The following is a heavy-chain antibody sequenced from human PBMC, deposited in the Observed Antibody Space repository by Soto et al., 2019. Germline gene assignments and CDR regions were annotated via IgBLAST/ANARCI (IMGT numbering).Heavy chain of an antibody. CDR1: GGPLSSYY. V-gene: IGHV4-59*08. Sequence: PSETLSLTCTVSGGPLSSYYWSWIRQPPGKGLEWIGYIYYSGSTNYNPSLKSRVTISVDTSKNQFSLKLSSVTAADTAVYYCASSTYGDYYHWFDPWGQGTLVTAPQ. CDR2: IYYSGST. D-gene: IGHD4-17*01. J-gene: IGHJ5*02. CDR3: ASSTYGDYYHWFDP.